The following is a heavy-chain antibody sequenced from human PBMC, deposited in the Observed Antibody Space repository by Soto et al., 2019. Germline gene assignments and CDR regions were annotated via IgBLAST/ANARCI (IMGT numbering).Heavy chain of an antibody. CDR2: GYYSGTT. D-gene: IGHD3-22*01. V-gene: IGHV4-39*02. CDR1: GDSITRSRYY. J-gene: IGHJ5*02. CDR3: ATEGGVVDANWFGP. Sequence: QLQLQESGPGLVKPSETLSLICTVSGDSITRSRYYWGWIRQSPGKGLEWIGSGYYSGTTYYNPSRRSRITISVDTSKNQFSLKMNSMTAADTAVYYCATEGGVVDANWFGPWGQGTLVIVSA.